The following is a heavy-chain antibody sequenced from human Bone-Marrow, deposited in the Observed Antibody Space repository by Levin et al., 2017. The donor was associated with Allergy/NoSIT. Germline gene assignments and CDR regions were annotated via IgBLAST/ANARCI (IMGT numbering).Heavy chain of an antibody. V-gene: IGHV3-30*18. CDR3: AKGGVAGPYWYFDL. CDR1: GFTFSSYG. CDR2: ISYDGSNK. Sequence: GGSLRLSCAASGFTFSSYGMHWVRQAPGKGLEWVAVISYDGSNKYYADSVKGRFTISRDNSKNTLYLQMNSLRAEDTAVYYCAKGGVAGPYWYFDLWGRGTLVTVSS. D-gene: IGHD6-13*01. J-gene: IGHJ2*01.